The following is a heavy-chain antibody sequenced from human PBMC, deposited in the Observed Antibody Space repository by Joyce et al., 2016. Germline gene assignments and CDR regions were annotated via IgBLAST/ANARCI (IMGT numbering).Heavy chain of an antibody. Sequence: EVQLVEAGGALVQPGGSLRLSCAASGFTFSAYEIHWVRQTTGKGMGWVSAIGTAGDPYYAVSVKGRFTISRENAKSSLFLQMNSLRAEDTAVYYCARERGGGMSAFDIWGQGTMVTVSS. J-gene: IGHJ3*02. CDR2: IGTAGDP. D-gene: IGHD3-16*01. CDR3: ARERGGGMSAFDI. CDR1: GFTFSAYE. V-gene: IGHV3-13*05.